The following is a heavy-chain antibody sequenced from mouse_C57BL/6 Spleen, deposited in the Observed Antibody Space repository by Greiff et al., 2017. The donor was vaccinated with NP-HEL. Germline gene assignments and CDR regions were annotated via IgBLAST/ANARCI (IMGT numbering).Heavy chain of an antibody. CDR1: GYTFTSYW. D-gene: IGHD3-2*02. CDR3: ARHSSGYAMDY. Sequence: QVQLQQPGAELVKPGASVKLSCKASGYTFTSYWMQWVKQRPGQGLEWIGEIDPSDSYTTYNQKFKGKATLTVDTSSSTAYMQLSSLTSEDSAVYYCARHSSGYAMDYWGQGTSVTVSS. J-gene: IGHJ4*01. V-gene: IGHV1-50*01. CDR2: IDPSDSYT.